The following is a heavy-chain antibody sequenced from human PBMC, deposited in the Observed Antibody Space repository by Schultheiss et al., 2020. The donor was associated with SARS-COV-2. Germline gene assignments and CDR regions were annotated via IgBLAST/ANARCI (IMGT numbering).Heavy chain of an antibody. Sequence: GGSLRLSCAASGFTFSSYSMNWVRQAPGKGLEWVASVWQDGNTAYYADSVKGRFTISRDNSRYSLYLQMTSLRAEDTALYYCAGEPRVAARFFDLWGRGTLVTVSS. CDR1: GFTFSSYS. D-gene: IGHD6-6*01. J-gene: IGHJ2*01. V-gene: IGHV3-33*08. CDR3: AGEPRVAARFFDL. CDR2: VWQDGNTA.